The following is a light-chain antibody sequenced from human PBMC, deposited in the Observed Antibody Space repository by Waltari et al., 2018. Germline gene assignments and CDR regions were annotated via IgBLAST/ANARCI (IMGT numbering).Light chain of an antibody. CDR1: KHGSKN. CDR3: QVWDSGTNHYV. CDR2: DDG. J-gene: IGLJ1*01. V-gene: IGLV3-21*02. Sequence: SYELTQPPSVSVAPGQTARLTWDGDKHGSKNVHWYQHKPGQAPVLVVYDDGDRPSGIPERFSGSNSGNTAALTISRVDAGDEAEYYCQVWDSGTNHYVFGTVTKVTVL.